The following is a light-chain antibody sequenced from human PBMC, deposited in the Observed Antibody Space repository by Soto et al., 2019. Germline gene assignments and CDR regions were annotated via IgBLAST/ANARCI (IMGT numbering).Light chain of an antibody. CDR2: DAS. V-gene: IGKV1-39*01. J-gene: IGKJ2*01. CDR1: QRIRTS. CDR3: QQSYSVPPT. Sequence: DFQMTQSPSSLSASVGDRVTITCRASQRIRTSLNWYQQKPGKAPKILIYDASSLQSEVPSRFSGSGSGTDFTLTISNLQPEDFATYYCQQSYSVPPTFGQGTKLEI.